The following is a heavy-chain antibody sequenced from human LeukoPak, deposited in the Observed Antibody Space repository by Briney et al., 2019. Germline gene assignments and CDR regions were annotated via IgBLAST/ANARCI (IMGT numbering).Heavy chain of an antibody. V-gene: IGHV4-61*02. CDR2: IYTSGST. J-gene: IGHJ1*01. D-gene: IGHD3-3*01. Sequence: SETLSLTCTVSGGSISSGSYYWSWIRQPAGKGLEWIGRIYTSGSTNYNPSLKSRVTISVDTSKNQFSLKLSSVTAADTAVYYCARAPDYDFWSSPEYFQHWGQGTLVTVSS. CDR3: ARAPDYDFWSSPEYFQH. CDR1: GGSISSGSYY.